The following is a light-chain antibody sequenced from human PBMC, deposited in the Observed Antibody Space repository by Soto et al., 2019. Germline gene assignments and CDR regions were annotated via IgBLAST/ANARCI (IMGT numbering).Light chain of an antibody. J-gene: IGKJ4*01. CDR1: QSVSSNY. CDR2: GAS. CDR3: PPYRMSP. V-gene: IGKV3-20*01. Sequence: NVVTISPGALSLTKGERATLSFRASQSVSSNYLAWYQQKPGQAPRLLIYGASSRATGIPDRFSGSGSGTEFTLTISRLEAGIFAVYSFPPYRMSPFAGGTKVDIK.